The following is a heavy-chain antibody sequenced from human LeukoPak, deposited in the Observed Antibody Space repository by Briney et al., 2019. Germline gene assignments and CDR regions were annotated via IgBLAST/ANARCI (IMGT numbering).Heavy chain of an antibody. CDR2: INHSGST. J-gene: IGHJ4*02. CDR1: GGSFSGYY. V-gene: IGHV4-34*01. D-gene: IGHD2-2*01. Sequence: SETLSLTCAVYGGSFSGYYWSWIRQPPGKGLEWIGEINHSGSTNYNPSLKSRVTISVDKSKNQFSLKLSSVTAADTAVYYCARASSRWFTVGYYFDYWGQGTLVTVSS. CDR3: ARASSRWFTVGYYFDY.